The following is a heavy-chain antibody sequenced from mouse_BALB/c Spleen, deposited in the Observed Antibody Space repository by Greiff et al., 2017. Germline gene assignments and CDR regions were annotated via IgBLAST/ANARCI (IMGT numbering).Heavy chain of an antibody. CDR3: ARAYVSSAWFAY. J-gene: IGHJ3*01. CDR1: GFSLTSYG. CDR2: IWAGGST. Sequence: VQRVESGPGLVAPSQSLSITCTVSGFSLTSYGVHWVRQPPGKGLEWLGVIWAGGSTNYNSALMSRLSISKDNSKSQVFLKMNSLQTDDTAMYYCARAYVSSAWFAYWGQGTLVTVSA. D-gene: IGHD1-1*01. V-gene: IGHV2-9*02.